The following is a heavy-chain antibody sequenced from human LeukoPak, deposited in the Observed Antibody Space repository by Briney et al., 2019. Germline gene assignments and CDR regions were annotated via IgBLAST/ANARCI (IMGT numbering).Heavy chain of an antibody. CDR2: INPNSGGT. J-gene: IGHJ6*03. D-gene: IGHD2-2*01. Sequence: ASVKVSCKASGYTFTGYYMHWVRQAPGQGLEWMGWINPNSGGTNYAQKFQGRVTMTRDTSISTAYMELSRLRSDDTAVYYCARPRLVPAARGPRGYYYYMDVWGKGTTVTVSS. CDR3: ARPRLVPAARGPRGYYYYMDV. CDR1: GYTFTGYY. V-gene: IGHV1-2*02.